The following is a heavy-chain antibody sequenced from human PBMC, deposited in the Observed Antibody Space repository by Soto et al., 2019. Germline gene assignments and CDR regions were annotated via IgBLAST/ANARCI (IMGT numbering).Heavy chain of an antibody. CDR3: AGSYGDYQYWYFDL. J-gene: IGHJ2*01. D-gene: IGHD4-17*01. Sequence: PGGSLRLSCAASGFTFSSYSMNWVRQAPGKGLEWVSSISSSSSYIYYADSVKGRFTISRDNAKNSLYLQMNSLRAEDTAVYYCAGSYGDYQYWYFDLWGRGTLVTVSS. CDR2: ISSSSSYI. V-gene: IGHV3-21*01. CDR1: GFTFSSYS.